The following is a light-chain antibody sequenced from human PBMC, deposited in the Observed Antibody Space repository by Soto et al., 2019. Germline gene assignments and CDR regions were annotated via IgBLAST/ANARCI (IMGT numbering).Light chain of an antibody. CDR2: GAS. V-gene: IGKV3D-20*02. CDR3: QQRSNWPH. J-gene: IGKJ5*01. Sequence: IVLTHSPATLSLSPGEIATLSGRASQSVSSSYLAWYQQKPGQAPRLLIYGASSRATGIPARFSGSGSGTDFSLTISRLEPEDFAVYYCQQRSNWPHFGQGTRLEIK. CDR1: QSVSSSY.